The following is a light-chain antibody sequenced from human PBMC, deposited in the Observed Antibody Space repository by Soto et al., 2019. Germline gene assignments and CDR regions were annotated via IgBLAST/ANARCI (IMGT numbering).Light chain of an antibody. Sequence: DIQLTQPPSSLSAAVGGRVTITCRASERISTWLAWYQQKPEKAPKTLIFDASTLHSLLPSRVSGSGSGTDFTLTISSVQPEDFATYYCQQYKRYPHTFGGGTKVDTK. CDR1: ERISTW. CDR2: DAS. CDR3: QQYKRYPHT. V-gene: IGKV1D-16*01. J-gene: IGKJ4*01.